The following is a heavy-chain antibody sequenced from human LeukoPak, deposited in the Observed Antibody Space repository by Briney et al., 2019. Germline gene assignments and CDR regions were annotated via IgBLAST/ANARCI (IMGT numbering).Heavy chain of an antibody. D-gene: IGHD5-18*01. CDR3: ARAGRYSYFY. J-gene: IGHJ4*02. CDR2: INHSGST. V-gene: IGHV4-34*01. Sequence: SETLSLTCAVYGGSFSGYSWSWIRQPPGKGLEWIGEINHSGSTNYNPSLRSRVTISVDTSKNQFSLKLSSVTAADTAVYYCARAGRYSYFYWGQGTLVTVSS. CDR1: GGSFSGYS.